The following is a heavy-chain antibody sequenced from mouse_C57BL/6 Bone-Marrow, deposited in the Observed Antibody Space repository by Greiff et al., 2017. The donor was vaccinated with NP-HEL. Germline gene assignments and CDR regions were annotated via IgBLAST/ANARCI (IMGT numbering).Heavy chain of an antibody. Sequence: QVHVKQSGAELARPGASVKMSCKASGYTFTSYTMHWVKQRPGQGLEWIGYINPSSGYTKYNQKFKDKATLTADKSSSTAYMQLSSLTSEDSAVYYCARVKPYYYAMDYWGQGTSVTVSS. CDR3: ARVKPYYYAMDY. V-gene: IGHV1-4*01. J-gene: IGHJ4*01. CDR1: GYTFTSYT. CDR2: INPSSGYT.